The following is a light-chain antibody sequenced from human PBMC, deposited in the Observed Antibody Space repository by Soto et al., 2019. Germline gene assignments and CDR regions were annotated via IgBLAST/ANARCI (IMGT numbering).Light chain of an antibody. CDR1: QSVYSN. V-gene: IGKV3-15*01. CDR3: QQYNNWPLT. Sequence: IVMTQSPATLSVSPGERATLSCRASQSVYSNLAWYQQKPGQAPRLLIYGTSTRATGIPARFSGSGSGTEFSLTISSLQSEDFAVYYCQQYNNWPLTFGGGTKVEIK. CDR2: GTS. J-gene: IGKJ4*01.